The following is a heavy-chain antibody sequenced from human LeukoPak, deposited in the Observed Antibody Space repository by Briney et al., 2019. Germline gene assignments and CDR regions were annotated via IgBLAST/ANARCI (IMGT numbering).Heavy chain of an antibody. Sequence: GGSLRLSCAASGFTFSSYGMHWVRQAPGKGLEWVAFIRYDGSNKYYADSVKGRFTISRDNAKNSLYLQMNSLRAEDTAVYYCARAEACSSTSCYGVGVFDWFSWFDPWGQGTLVTVSS. J-gene: IGHJ5*02. D-gene: IGHD2-2*01. V-gene: IGHV3-30*02. CDR2: IRYDGSNK. CDR1: GFTFSSYG. CDR3: ARAEACSSTSCYGVGVFDWFSWFDP.